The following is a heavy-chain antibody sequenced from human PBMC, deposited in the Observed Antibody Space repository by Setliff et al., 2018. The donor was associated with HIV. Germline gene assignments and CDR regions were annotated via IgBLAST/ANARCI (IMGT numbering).Heavy chain of an antibody. CDR3: AKDLLASFGEPYPPTANWFDP. J-gene: IGHJ5*02. D-gene: IGHD3-10*01. V-gene: IGHV3-53*01. CDR1: GFTVSSNY. CDR2: MYDGGST. Sequence: GGSLRLSCTVSGFTVSSNYMTWVRQAPGKGLEWVALMYDGGSTYYADSVKGRFTITRDISKNTLDLQMNSLRVDDTAVYYCAKDLLASFGEPYPPTANWFDPWGQGTLVTVSS.